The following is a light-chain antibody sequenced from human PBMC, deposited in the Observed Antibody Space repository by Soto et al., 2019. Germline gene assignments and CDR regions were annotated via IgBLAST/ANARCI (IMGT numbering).Light chain of an antibody. CDR2: FAS. Sequence: EIVMTQSPATLSVSPGEKATLSCRASQTVSNNLAWSKQKPGQAPRLLICFASTRATEIPARFSGSGSGTEFTLTISSLRSEDFAVYDGQQYNKWPLTFGGGTKVETK. CDR3: QQYNKWPLT. V-gene: IGKV3-15*01. CDR1: QTVSNN. J-gene: IGKJ4*01.